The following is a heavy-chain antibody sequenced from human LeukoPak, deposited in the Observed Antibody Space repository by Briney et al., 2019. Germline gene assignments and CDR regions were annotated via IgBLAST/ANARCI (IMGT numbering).Heavy chain of an antibody. CDR1: GSTFSSYA. J-gene: IGHJ4*02. D-gene: IGHD3-16*01. CDR3: AKGYYDYVWGSYYFDY. V-gene: IGHV3-23*01. CDR2: ISGSGGST. Sequence: GGSLRLSCAASGSTFSSYAMSWVRQAPGKGLEWVSAISGSGGSTYYADSVKGRFTISRDNSRDTLYLQMNSLRAEDTAVYYCAKGYYDYVWGSYYFDYWGQGTLVTVSS.